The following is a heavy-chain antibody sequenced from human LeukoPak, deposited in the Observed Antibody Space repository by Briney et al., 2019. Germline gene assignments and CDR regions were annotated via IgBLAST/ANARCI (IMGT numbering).Heavy chain of an antibody. V-gene: IGHV3-21*01. CDR2: ISSSSSLI. D-gene: IGHD6-13*01. J-gene: IGHJ6*03. CDR3: AKVDRGDYSSSPVPYYNYYMNV. CDR1: GFTFSYYS. Sequence: PGGSLSLSCAASGFTFSYYSMNWVRQAPGRGLEWVSCISSSSSLIFYSDSVRGRFTISRDNAKNLLYLHMNSLRVEDTAVYYCAKVDRGDYSSSPVPYYNYYMNVWGKGTTVTVSS.